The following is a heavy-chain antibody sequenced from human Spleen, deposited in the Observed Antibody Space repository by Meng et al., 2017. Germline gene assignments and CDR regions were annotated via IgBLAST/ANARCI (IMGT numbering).Heavy chain of an antibody. J-gene: IGHJ4*02. V-gene: IGHV1-2*06. CDR1: GYTFPDYW. Sequence: ASVKVSCKASGYTFPDYWLHWVRRAPGQGLEWMGRINPKSGDTHYAQKFQGRVTMTGDTSISTAYMDLSGLRSDDTAVYYCARDEDISAAGKLFGDYWGQGTLVTGS. D-gene: IGHD6-13*01. CDR3: ARDEDISAAGKLFGDY. CDR2: INPKSGDT.